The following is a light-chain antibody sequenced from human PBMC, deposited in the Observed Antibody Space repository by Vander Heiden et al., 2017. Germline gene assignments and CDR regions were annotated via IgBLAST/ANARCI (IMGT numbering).Light chain of an antibody. CDR2: GTF. CDR1: QTISSTY. V-gene: IGKV3-20*01. CDR3: QQYLSSVWT. J-gene: IGKJ1*01. Sequence: VLAQATGSLALPPGKTATLSCRTTQTISSTYLAWYHHRPGQCPRLLIYGTFNRATGIPDRFSGSGSGRDITLTIRGLEPEDVGVYYCQQYLSSVWTFGRGTKVQIK.